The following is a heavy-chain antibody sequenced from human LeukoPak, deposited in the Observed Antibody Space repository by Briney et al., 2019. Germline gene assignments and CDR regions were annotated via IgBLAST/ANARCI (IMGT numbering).Heavy chain of an antibody. CDR2: ISAYNGNT. V-gene: IGHV1-18*01. Sequence: ASVKVSCEGSVYNFGIYAITGVPHAPGQGLEWVGGISAYNGNTNYGQKLQGRLPLRTDNFANTASMELKSRRSQDTAVFYCVRAQCAFGGVIDAYDVCGQGTFGIVSS. CDR3: VRAQCAFGGVIDAYDV. D-gene: IGHD3-16*02. CDR1: VYNFGIYA. J-gene: IGHJ3*01.